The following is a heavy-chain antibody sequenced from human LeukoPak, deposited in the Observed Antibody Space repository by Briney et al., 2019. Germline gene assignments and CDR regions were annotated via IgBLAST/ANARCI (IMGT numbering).Heavy chain of an antibody. D-gene: IGHD4-17*01. V-gene: IGHV3-23*01. J-gene: IGHJ4*02. CDR2: IFPSGGEI. Sequence: GGSLRLSCAASGFTFSTFAMIWVRQPPGKGLEWVSSIFPSGGEIHYADSVRGRFTISRDNSKSTLSLQMNSLRAEDTAIYYCATFTTTDGERSTKYFNYWGQGTLVTVSS. CDR1: GFTFSTFA. CDR3: ATFTTTDGERSTKYFNY.